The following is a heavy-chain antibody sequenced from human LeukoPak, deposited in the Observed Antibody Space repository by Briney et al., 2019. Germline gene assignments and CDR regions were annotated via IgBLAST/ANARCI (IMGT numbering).Heavy chain of an antibody. J-gene: IGHJ4*02. V-gene: IGHV4-39*01. CDR1: GGSISSTTSY. Sequence: SETQALICAVSGGSISSTTSYWGRIRQPPGKGLEWIGRIYYSGSTFYIPSLKSRITISVDTSKNQLSLRLSSVTAADTAVYYCARHGSTDYFDYWGGAIVTTVSA. D-gene: IGHD2-2*03. CDR2: IYYSGST. CDR3: ARHGSTDYFDY.